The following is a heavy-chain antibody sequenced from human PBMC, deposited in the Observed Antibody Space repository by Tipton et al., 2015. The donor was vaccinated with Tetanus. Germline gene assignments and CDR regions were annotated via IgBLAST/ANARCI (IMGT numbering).Heavy chain of an antibody. Sequence: TLSLTCDVSGGSISGGGYSWSWIRQPPGPGKGLEWIGYIYESGTTHYNPSLKSRFTLSLDMSKNHVSLNLTSVTAADAAVYYCARPSTTVTPRAFDVWGQGTMVTVSS. CDR2: IYESGTT. V-gene: IGHV4-30-2*01. D-gene: IGHD4-17*01. J-gene: IGHJ3*01. CDR3: ARPSTTVTPRAFDV. CDR1: GGSISGGGYS.